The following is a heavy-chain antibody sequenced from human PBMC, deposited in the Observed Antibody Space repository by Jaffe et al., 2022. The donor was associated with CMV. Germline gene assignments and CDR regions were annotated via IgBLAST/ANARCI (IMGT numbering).Heavy chain of an antibody. CDR3: ARDPTGWNYVNGMDV. V-gene: IGHV1-2*02. J-gene: IGHJ6*02. D-gene: IGHD1-7*01. CDR1: GYTFTGYY. CDR2: INPNSGGT. Sequence: QVQLVQSGAEVKKPGASVKVSCKASGYTFTGYYMHWVRQAPGQGLEWMGWINPNSGGTNYAQKFQGRVTMTRDTSISTAYMELSRLRSDDTAVYYCARDPTGWNYVNGMDVWGQGTTVTVSS.